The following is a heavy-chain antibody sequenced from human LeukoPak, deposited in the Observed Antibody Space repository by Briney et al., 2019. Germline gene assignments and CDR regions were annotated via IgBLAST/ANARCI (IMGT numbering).Heavy chain of an antibody. CDR2: ISSSSSYI. CDR3: ARDSRNIGQNFDY. Sequence: PGGSLRLSCAASGFTFSSYSMNWVRQAPGKGLEWVSSISSSSSYIYYADSVKGRFTISRDNAKNSLYLQMNSLRAEDTAVYYCARDSRNIGQNFDYWGQGTLVTVSS. J-gene: IGHJ4*02. D-gene: IGHD2/OR15-2a*01. V-gene: IGHV3-21*01. CDR1: GFTFSSYS.